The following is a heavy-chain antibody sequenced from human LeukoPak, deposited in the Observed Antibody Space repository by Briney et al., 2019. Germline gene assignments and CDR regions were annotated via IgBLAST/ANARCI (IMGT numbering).Heavy chain of an antibody. J-gene: IGHJ4*02. CDR2: INADGTVT. CDR3: ARDLNWGQVDY. Sequence: PGGSLRLSCAASGFTISGFWMYWIRQFPAKGLEWVARINADGTVTNCAGSMKGRLTISRDTATNIVYLQMNSLTDDDTAVYYCARDLNWGQVDYWGPGTLVTVSS. CDR1: GFTISGFW. V-gene: IGHV3-74*01. D-gene: IGHD7-27*01.